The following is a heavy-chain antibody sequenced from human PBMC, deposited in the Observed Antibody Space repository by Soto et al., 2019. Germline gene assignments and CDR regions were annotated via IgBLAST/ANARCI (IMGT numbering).Heavy chain of an antibody. V-gene: IGHV1-8*01. D-gene: IGHD6-19*01. J-gene: IGHJ4*02. CDR2: MNPNSGNT. Sequence: ASVKVSCKASGYTFTSYDINWVRQATGQGLEWMGWMNPNSGNTGYAQKFQGRVTMTRNTSISTAYMELSSLRSEDTAVYYCARGFHIAVAQAGCFSYWGQGTLVTVSS. CDR3: ARGFHIAVAQAGCFSY. CDR1: GYTFTSYD.